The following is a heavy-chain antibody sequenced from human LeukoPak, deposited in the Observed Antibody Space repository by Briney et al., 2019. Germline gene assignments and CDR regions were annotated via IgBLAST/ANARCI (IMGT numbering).Heavy chain of an antibody. D-gene: IGHD2-2*01. V-gene: IGHV4-59*01. CDR3: ARDRNLESYCSSTSCYDPDAFDI. CDR2: IYYSGST. Sequence: SETLSLTCTVSGGSISSYYWSWIRQPPGKGLEWIGYIYYSGSTNYNPSLKSRVTISVDTSKNQFSLKLSSVTAADTAVYYCARDRNLESYCSSTSCYDPDAFDIWGQGTMVTVSS. J-gene: IGHJ3*02. CDR1: GGSISSYY.